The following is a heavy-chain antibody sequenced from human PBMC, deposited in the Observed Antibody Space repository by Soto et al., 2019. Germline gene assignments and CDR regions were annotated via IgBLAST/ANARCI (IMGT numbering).Heavy chain of an antibody. V-gene: IGHV3-13*01. J-gene: IGHJ3*01. D-gene: IGHD2-21*01. CDR2: IGSAGDT. Sequence: EVQLVESGGGLVQPGGSLRLSCAASGFTFSSYDLHWVRQVTGKGLEWVSGIGSAGDTYYADSVNGRFTISRENAKKSLSLHMNSLRAGDTAVYYCARGGAVIGAFDFWVQGTVVTVSS. CDR3: ARGGAVIGAFDF. CDR1: GFTFSSYD.